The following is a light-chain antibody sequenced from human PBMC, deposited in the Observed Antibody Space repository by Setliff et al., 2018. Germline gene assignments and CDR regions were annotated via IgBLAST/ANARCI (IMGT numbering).Light chain of an antibody. J-gene: IGLJ2*01. CDR3: SSYTSIGTLIV. V-gene: IGLV2-14*03. Sequence: LTQPASVSGSPGQPISISCTGSNSDVGGHNYVSCYQQHPGKAPKLLISDVSHRPSGVSIRFSGSKSGNTASLTISGLQAEDEADYYCSSYTSIGTLIVFGGGTNVTVL. CDR1: NSDVGGHNY. CDR2: DVS.